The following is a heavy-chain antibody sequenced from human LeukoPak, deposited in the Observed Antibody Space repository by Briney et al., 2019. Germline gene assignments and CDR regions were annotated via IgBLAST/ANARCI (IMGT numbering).Heavy chain of an antibody. J-gene: IGHJ4*02. CDR2: LYSDGNT. Sequence: GGSLKLSCAASGFTVITNDMTWVRQAPGKGLEWVSVLYSDGNTKYADSVQGRFTISRDNSKNTLYLEMNSLSPDDTAVYYCARGVESLAANTLAYWGQGTLVTVSS. D-gene: IGHD3-16*01. CDR1: GFTVITND. CDR3: ARGVESLAANTLAY. V-gene: IGHV3-53*01.